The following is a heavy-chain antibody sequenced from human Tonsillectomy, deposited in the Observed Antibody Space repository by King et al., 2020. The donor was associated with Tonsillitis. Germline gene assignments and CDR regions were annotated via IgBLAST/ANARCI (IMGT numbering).Heavy chain of an antibody. D-gene: IGHD2-21*01. V-gene: IGHV3-74*01. CDR2: INTDGTTT. Sequence: VQLVESGGGLVQPGGSLRLSCAASGFTFSNYWMHWVRQAPGKGLVWVSIINTDGTTTRYADSVKGRFTISRDNAKNTLNLQMNSLTAEDTAVYYCARDLIRFPNDWGQGTLVTASS. J-gene: IGHJ4*02. CDR1: GFTFSNYW. CDR3: ARDLIRFPND.